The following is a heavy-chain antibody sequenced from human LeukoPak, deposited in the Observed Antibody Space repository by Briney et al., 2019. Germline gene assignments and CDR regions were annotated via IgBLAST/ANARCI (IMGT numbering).Heavy chain of an antibody. Sequence: GGSLRLSCAASGFTFSSYGMHWVRQAPGKGLEWVAVISYDGDYTYYTDSVKGRFTISRDSSKNMLYLQMNSLRAEDTAVYYCARDSYDYGDYGNSFDYWGQGTLVTISS. D-gene: IGHD4-17*01. CDR1: GFTFSSYG. J-gene: IGHJ4*02. V-gene: IGHV3-30*03. CDR2: ISYDGDYT. CDR3: ARDSYDYGDYGNSFDY.